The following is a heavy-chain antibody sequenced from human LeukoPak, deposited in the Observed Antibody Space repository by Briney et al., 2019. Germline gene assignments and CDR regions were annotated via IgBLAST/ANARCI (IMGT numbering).Heavy chain of an antibody. V-gene: IGHV4-61*02. J-gene: IGHJ5*02. D-gene: IGHD3-10*01. Sequence: SETLSLTCTVSGYSISSGYYWSWIRQPAGKGLEWIGRTYTSGSTNYNPSLKSRVTISVDTSKNQFSLKLSSVTAADTAVYYCARGTFYGSGIGVGLKFDPWGQGTLVTVSS. CDR3: ARGTFYGSGIGVGLKFDP. CDR2: TYTSGST. CDR1: GYSISSGYY.